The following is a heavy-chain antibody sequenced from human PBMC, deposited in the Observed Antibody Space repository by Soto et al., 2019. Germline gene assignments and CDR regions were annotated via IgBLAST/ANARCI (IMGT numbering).Heavy chain of an antibody. CDR3: ATGGGHRYGEFEF. V-gene: IGHV1-18*01. D-gene: IGHD1-26*01. CDR1: GSLVNGYG. Sequence: QVQLLQSGAEVKKPGASLKVSCKASGSLVNGYGISWVRQAPGQGLEWMGWISSYNGNTRSTQKCKARVTMTTATSTSTAYMDLVSMTSYGTAVYYCATGGGHRYGEFEFWGQGTLVTVSS. J-gene: IGHJ4*02. CDR2: ISSYNGNT.